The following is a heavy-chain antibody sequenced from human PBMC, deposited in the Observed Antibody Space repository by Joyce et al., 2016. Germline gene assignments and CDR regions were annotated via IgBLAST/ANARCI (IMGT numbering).Heavy chain of an antibody. J-gene: IGHJ4*02. CDR1: GYSFTNYW. Sequence: EVQLVQSGAEVKKPGESLKISCKASGYSFTNYWIDWVRQMPGKGLDWMGIIFPGDSDTRYSPAFQGKVTISADKSISTAYLQWSSLKASDTAMYYCARNYYGSGSYYRAFDYWGQGTLVTVSS. D-gene: IGHD3-10*01. CDR3: ARNYYGSGSYYRAFDY. CDR2: IFPGDSDT. V-gene: IGHV5-51*01.